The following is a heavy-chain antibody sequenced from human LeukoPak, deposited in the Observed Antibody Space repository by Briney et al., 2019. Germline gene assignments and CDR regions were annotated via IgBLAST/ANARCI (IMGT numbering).Heavy chain of an antibody. V-gene: IGHV3-30-3*01. CDR1: GFTFSSYA. CDR2: ISYDGSNK. J-gene: IGHJ4*02. D-gene: IGHD6-6*01. Sequence: PGGSLRLSCAASGFTFSSYAMHWVRQAPGKGLEWVAVISYDGSNKYYADSVKGRFTISRDNSKNTLYLQMNSLRAEDTAVYYCARGTKLPPDYWGQGTLVTVSS. CDR3: ARGTKLPPDY.